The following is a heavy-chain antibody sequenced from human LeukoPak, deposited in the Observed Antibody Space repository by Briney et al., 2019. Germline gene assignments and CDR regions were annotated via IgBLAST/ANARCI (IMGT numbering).Heavy chain of an antibody. CDR2: ISSSGRTI. Sequence: GGSLRLSCAASGFTLSSYEMNWVRQAPGKGLGWVSYISSSGRTIYYADSVKGRFTISRDNSKNTLYLQMNSLRAEDTAVYYCARTGVVGATLAYFDYWGQGTLVTVSS. CDR1: GFTLSSYE. D-gene: IGHD1-26*01. J-gene: IGHJ4*02. CDR3: ARTGVVGATLAYFDY. V-gene: IGHV3-48*03.